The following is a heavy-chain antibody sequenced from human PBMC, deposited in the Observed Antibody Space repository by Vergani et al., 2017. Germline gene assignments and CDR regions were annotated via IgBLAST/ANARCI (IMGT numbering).Heavy chain of an antibody. V-gene: IGHV3-43*01. J-gene: IGHJ4*02. D-gene: IGHD3-10*01. CDR3: AKDIGPSPLGSGY. CDR2: ISWDGGST. CDR1: GFTFDDYT. Sequence: EVQLVESGGVVVQPGGSLRLSCAASGFTFDDYTMHWVRQAPGKGLEWVSLISWDGGSTYYADSVKGRFTISRDNSKNSLYLQMNSLRTEDTALYYCAKDIGPSPLGSGYWGQGTLVTVSS.